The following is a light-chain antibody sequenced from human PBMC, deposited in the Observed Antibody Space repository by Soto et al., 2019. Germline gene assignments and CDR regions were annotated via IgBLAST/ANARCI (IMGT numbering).Light chain of an antibody. J-gene: IGLJ1*01. CDR1: SSDVGSYNL. Sequence: ALTQPASVSGSPGQSITISCTGTSSDVGSYNLVSWYQQHPGKGPKLMIYEGSKRPSGVSNRFSGSKSGNTASLTISGLQAEDEADYYCCSYAGSRTFYVFGTGTKVTVL. CDR3: CSYAGSRTFYV. CDR2: EGS. V-gene: IGLV2-23*03.